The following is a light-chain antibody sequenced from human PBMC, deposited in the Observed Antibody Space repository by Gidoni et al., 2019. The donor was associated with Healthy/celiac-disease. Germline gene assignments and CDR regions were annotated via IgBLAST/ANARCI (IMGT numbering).Light chain of an antibody. Sequence: EIVLTQSPATLSLSPGERATLSCRASQSVSSYLAWYQQKPGQAPRLLIYDASNRATGIPARVSGSGSGTDFTLTISSLEPEDLAVYYCQQRSNWPQLTFGGGTKVEIK. J-gene: IGKJ4*01. CDR1: QSVSSY. CDR3: QQRSNWPQLT. V-gene: IGKV3-11*01. CDR2: DAS.